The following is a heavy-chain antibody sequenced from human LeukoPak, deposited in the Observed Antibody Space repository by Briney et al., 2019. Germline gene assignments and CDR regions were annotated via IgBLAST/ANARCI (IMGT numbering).Heavy chain of an antibody. J-gene: IGHJ4*02. CDR1: GFTFSSYA. CDR2: ISYDGSNK. V-gene: IGHV3-30-3*01. Sequence: RGGSLRLSCVASGFTFSSYAMHWVRQAPGKGLEWVAVISYDGSNKYYADSVKGRFTISRDNSKNTLYLQMNSLRAEDTAVYYCASESPVSDYWGQGTLVTVSS. CDR3: ASESPVSDY.